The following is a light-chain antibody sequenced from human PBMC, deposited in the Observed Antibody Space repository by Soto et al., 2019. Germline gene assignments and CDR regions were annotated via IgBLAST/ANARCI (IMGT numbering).Light chain of an antibody. Sequence: DVQMTQTPSSLSASVGDRVILTCRASQSIGNWLAWYQQKPGKAPKLLICKASSLESGVPTRFSGSGSGTDFTLTISSLQPEDFATYYCQQYNSYVFGPGTKVDIK. CDR2: KAS. CDR1: QSIGNW. J-gene: IGKJ3*01. CDR3: QQYNSYV. V-gene: IGKV1-5*03.